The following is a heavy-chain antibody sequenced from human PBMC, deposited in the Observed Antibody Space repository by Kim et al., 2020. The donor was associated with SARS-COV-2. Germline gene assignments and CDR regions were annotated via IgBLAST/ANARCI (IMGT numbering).Heavy chain of an antibody. CDR3: SRNNRNYPPFDY. CDR2: INAGNGNT. CDR1: GYTFTSYA. J-gene: IGHJ4*01. Sequence: ASVKVSCKASGYTFTSYAIHWVRQAPGQRLEWMGWINAGNGNTENSQKFQGRVTLTRDTSASKAYMELSSLISDDTHVYYCSRNNRNYPPFDYWGQGTLV. D-gene: IGHD1-1*01. V-gene: IGHV1-3*01.